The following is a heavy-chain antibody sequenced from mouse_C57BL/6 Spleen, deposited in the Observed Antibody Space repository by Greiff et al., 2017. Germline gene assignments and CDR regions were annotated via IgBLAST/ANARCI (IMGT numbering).Heavy chain of an antibody. J-gene: IGHJ1*03. CDR2: IYPGSGNT. CDR3: AREEYDYDRYFDV. D-gene: IGHD2-4*01. V-gene: IGHV1-66*01. CDR1: GYSFTSYY. Sequence: QVQLQQSGPELVKPGASVKISCKASGYSFTSYYIHWVKQRPGQGLEWIGWIYPGSGNTKYNEKFKGKATLTADTSSSTAYMQLSSLTSEDSAVYDCAREEYDYDRYFDVWGTGTTVTVSS.